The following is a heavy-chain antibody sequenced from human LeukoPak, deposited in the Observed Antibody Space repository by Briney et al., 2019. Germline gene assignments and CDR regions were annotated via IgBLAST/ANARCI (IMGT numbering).Heavy chain of an antibody. V-gene: IGHV4-39*01. J-gene: IGHJ4*02. CDR1: GGSISSSSYY. CDR2: IYYSGST. D-gene: IGHD3-3*01. Sequence: SETLSLTCTVSGGSISSSSYYWGWIRQPPGKGLEWIGSIYYSGSTYYNPSLKSRVTISVDTSKNQFSLKLSSVTAADTAVYYCARQLGYYDFWSGYYTGNYFDYWGQGTLVTVPS. CDR3: ARQLGYYDFWSGYYTGNYFDY.